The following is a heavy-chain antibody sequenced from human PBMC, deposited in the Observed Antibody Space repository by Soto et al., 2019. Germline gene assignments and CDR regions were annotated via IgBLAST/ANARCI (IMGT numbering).Heavy chain of an antibody. V-gene: IGHV4-34*01. D-gene: IGHD3-3*01. CDR1: GGSFSGYY. Sequence: SETLSLTCAVYGGSFSGYYWSWIRQPPGKGLEWIGEINHSGSTNYNPSLKSRVTISVDTSKNQFSLKLSSVTAADTAVYYCAREYDFWSGYSAYYGMDVWGQGTTVTVSS. J-gene: IGHJ6*02. CDR3: AREYDFWSGYSAYYGMDV. CDR2: INHSGST.